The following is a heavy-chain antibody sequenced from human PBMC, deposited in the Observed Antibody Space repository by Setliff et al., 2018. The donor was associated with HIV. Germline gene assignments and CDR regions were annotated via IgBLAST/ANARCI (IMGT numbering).Heavy chain of an antibody. J-gene: IGHJ5*02. Sequence: PGGSLRLSCAASGFAFSGFWMSWARQAPGEGLQWVANIDQDGNKKYYVGSVKGRFTISRDNAKNSLYLQMNSLRADDTAVYYCAALTVRTNPVYGVISTRFDPWGQGSLVTVSS. CDR2: IDQDGNKK. V-gene: IGHV3-7*03. CDR1: GFAFSGFW. CDR3: AALTVRTNPVYGVISTRFDP. D-gene: IGHD2-8*01.